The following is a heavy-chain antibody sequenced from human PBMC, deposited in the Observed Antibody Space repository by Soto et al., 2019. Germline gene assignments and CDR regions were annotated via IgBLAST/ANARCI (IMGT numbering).Heavy chain of an antibody. CDR1: GGSFSGYY. J-gene: IGHJ5*02. D-gene: IGHD2-2*01. Sequence: QVQLQQWGAGLLKPSETLSLTCAVYGGSFSGYYWSWIRQPPGKGLEWIGEINHSGSTNYNPSLKSRVTISVDTSKNQFSLKLSSVTAADTAVYYCARGSVVVPAATGGLSWFDPWGQGTLVTVSS. V-gene: IGHV4-34*01. CDR2: INHSGST. CDR3: ARGSVVVPAATGGLSWFDP.